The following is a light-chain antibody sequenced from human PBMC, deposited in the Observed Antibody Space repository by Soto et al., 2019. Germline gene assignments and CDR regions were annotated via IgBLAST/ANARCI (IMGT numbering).Light chain of an antibody. CDR2: AAS. CDR3: QQLNSYPPT. CDR1: QGISSY. J-gene: IGKJ2*01. V-gene: IGKV1-9*01. Sequence: IQLTQSPSSLSASVGDRVTVTCRASQGISSYLAWYQQQPGKAPKLLIYAASTLQRGVSSRFRGSGSVTDFTLTISSLQHEDFATYYCQQLNSYPPTFGQGTKMEIK.